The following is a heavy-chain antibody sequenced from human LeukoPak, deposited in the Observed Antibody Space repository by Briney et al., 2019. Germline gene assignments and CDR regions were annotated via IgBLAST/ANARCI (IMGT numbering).Heavy chain of an antibody. CDR1: GFTFDYYA. Sequence: GGSLRLSCAASGFTFDYYAMHWVRRAPGKGGAGVSGISWNSCSIGYVDSVKGRLTISRDNAKNSLYLQTNSLRAEDTPWYLCAKDTDCYGYWYFDLWGRGTLVTVSS. V-gene: IGHV3-9*01. D-gene: IGHD2-21*02. J-gene: IGHJ2*01. CDR2: ISWNSCSI. CDR3: AKDTDCYGYWYFDL.